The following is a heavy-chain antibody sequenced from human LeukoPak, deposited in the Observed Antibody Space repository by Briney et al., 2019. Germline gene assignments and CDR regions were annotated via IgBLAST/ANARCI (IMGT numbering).Heavy chain of an antibody. CDR3: AKGVGIYYYYGMDV. Sequence: GGSLRLSCAASGFTFSSYAMTGVRQAPGKGLEWVSAISGSGSSTHYADSVKGRFTISRDNSKNTLYLQMNSLRAEDTAVYYCAKGVGIYYYYGMDVWGQGTTVTVSS. D-gene: IGHD1-1*01. CDR1: GFTFSSYA. CDR2: ISGSGSST. J-gene: IGHJ6*02. V-gene: IGHV3-23*01.